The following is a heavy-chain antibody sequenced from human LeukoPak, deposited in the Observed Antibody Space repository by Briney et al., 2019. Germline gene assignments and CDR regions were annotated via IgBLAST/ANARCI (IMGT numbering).Heavy chain of an antibody. V-gene: IGHV3-23*01. D-gene: IGHD6-19*01. Sequence: QTGGSLRLSCAASGFTFSSYAMSWARQAPGKGLEWVSAISGSGGSTYYADSVKGRFTISRDNSKNTLYLQMNSLRAEDTAVYYCARDSFGGWVDYWGQGTLVTVSS. CDR2: ISGSGGST. CDR1: GFTFSSYA. CDR3: ARDSFGGWVDY. J-gene: IGHJ4*02.